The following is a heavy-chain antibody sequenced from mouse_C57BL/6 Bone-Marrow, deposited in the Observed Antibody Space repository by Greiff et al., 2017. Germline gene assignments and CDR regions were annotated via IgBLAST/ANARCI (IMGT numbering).Heavy chain of an antibody. V-gene: IGHV5-2*01. CDR1: EYEFPSHD. CDR3: AIYGYDVSYWYFGV. D-gene: IGHD2-2*01. J-gene: IGHJ1*03. CDR2: INSDCGST. Sequence: EVKLMESGGGLVQPGESLKLSCESNEYEFPSHDMSWVRKTPEKRLELVAAINSDCGSTYYPDTMERRFIISRDNTKKTLYLQWSSLRSEDTALYYWAIYGYDVSYWYFGVWGTGTTVTVSS.